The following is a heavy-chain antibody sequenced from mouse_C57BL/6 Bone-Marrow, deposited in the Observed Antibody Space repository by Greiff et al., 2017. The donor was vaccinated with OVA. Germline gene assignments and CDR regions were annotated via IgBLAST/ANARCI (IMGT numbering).Heavy chain of an antibody. CDR1: GYSITSGYY. D-gene: IGHD1-1*01. Sequence: EVKLVESGPGLVKPSQSLSLTCSVTGYSITSGYYWNWIRQFPGNKLEWMGYISYDGSNNYNPSLKNRISITRDTSKNQFFLKLNSVTTEDTATYYCANYSYDVWGTGTTVTVSS. J-gene: IGHJ1*03. V-gene: IGHV3-6*01. CDR2: ISYDGSN. CDR3: ANYSYDV.